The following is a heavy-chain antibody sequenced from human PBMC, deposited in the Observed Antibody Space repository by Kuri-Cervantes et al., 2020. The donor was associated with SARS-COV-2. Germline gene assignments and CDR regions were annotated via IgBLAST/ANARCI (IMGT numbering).Heavy chain of an antibody. V-gene: IGHV1-2*02. CDR1: GYTFTRYY. D-gene: IGHD2-21*02. CDR3: ARADPPLAYCGGDCRLFDY. Sequence: ASVKVSCKASGYTFTRYYMHWVRQAPGQGLEWMGWINPNSGGTNYAQKFQGRVTMTRDTSISTAYMELSRLRSDDTAVYYCARADPPLAYCGGDCRLFDYWGQGTLVTVSS. CDR2: INPNSGGT. J-gene: IGHJ4*02.